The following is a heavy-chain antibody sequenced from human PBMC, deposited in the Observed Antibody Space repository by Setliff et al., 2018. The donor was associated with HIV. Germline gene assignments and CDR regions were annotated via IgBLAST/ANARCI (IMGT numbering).Heavy chain of an antibody. D-gene: IGHD7-27*01. Sequence: PGGSLRLSCVVSGFMFNDYGMSWVRQAPGKGLEWVAGISWDGIKTTYGDSVRGRFTISRDNVEKSVYLQMNRLRNEDTARYYCARDHYLGLDYWGQGSLVTVS. CDR1: GFMFNDYG. CDR3: ARDHYLGLDY. J-gene: IGHJ4*02. V-gene: IGHV3-20*04. CDR2: ISWDGIKT.